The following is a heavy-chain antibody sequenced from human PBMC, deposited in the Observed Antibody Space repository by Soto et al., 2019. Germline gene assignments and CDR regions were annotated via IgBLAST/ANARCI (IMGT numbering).Heavy chain of an antibody. J-gene: IGHJ5*01. CDR2: IYKSATT. D-gene: IGHD7-27*01. CDR3: ARGRYCLTGRCFPNWFDS. V-gene: IGHV4-30-4*01. Sequence: ASETLSLTCSVSGDSISNLDYFWAWIRQPPGQALEYIGYIYKSATTYYNPSFESRVAISVDTSKSQFSLNVTSVTAADTAVYFCARGRYCLTGRCFPNWFDSWGQGALVTVSS. CDR1: GDSISNLDYF.